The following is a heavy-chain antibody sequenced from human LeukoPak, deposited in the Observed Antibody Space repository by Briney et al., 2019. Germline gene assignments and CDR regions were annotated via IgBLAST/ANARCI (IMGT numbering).Heavy chain of an antibody. Sequence: GGSLRLSCAASGFSFSNYGMHWVRQAPGKGLEWVAVIWYDGSNKYYADSVKGRVTISRDNSKNTLYVQMSSLRAEDTAVYYCARSNNGGWGYCDYWGQGSLVTVSS. CDR2: IWYDGSNK. D-gene: IGHD3-16*01. V-gene: IGHV3-33*01. J-gene: IGHJ4*02. CDR3: ARSNNGGWGYCDY. CDR1: GFSFSNYG.